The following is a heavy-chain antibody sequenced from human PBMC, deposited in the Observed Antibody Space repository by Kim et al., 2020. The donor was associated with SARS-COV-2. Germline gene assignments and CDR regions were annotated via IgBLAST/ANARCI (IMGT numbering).Heavy chain of an antibody. CDR2: ISAYNGNT. J-gene: IGHJ4*02. CDR3: GVSVLSLYGDYVYY. Sequence: ASVKVSCKASGYTFTSYGISWVRQAPGQGLEWMGWISAYNGNTNYAQKLQGRVTMTTDTSTSTAYMELRSLRSDDTAVYYCGVSVLSLYGDYVYYWGQGTLVTVSS. D-gene: IGHD4-17*01. V-gene: IGHV1-18*01. CDR1: GYTFTSYG.